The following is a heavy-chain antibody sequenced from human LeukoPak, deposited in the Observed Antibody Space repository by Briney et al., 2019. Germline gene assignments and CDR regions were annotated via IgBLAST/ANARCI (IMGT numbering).Heavy chain of an antibody. Sequence: GGSLRLSCAASGFTLNDYGMSWVRQGPGKGLEWVTGINWNGGTTGYPYSVRGRYTISRANAKNSLYLQMNSLRAEDTGLYYCARDERYYDSSNYVWGQGTLVTVSS. V-gene: IGHV3-20*04. J-gene: IGHJ4*02. CDR3: ARDERYYDSSNYV. CDR1: GFTLNDYG. CDR2: INWNGGTT. D-gene: IGHD3-22*01.